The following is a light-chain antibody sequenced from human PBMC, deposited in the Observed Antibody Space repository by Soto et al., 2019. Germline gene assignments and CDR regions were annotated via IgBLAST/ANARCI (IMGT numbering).Light chain of an antibody. CDR1: LSLSSSF. CDR2: GAS. Sequence: EIVLTQSPGTLSLSPGERATLSCRASLSLSSSFLAWYQQKPGQAPRLLIYGASSRATGIPDRFRGSGSGTDFTLTISRLEPEDFAVYYCQRYNNWPLTFGGGTKVESK. V-gene: IGKV3-20*01. J-gene: IGKJ4*01. CDR3: QRYNNWPLT.